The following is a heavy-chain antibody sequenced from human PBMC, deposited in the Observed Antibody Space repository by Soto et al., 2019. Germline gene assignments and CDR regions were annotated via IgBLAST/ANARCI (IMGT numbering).Heavy chain of an antibody. CDR3: AGGDRYSSSWGYYYYGMDV. D-gene: IGHD6-13*01. CDR2: MNPNGGNT. V-gene: IGHV1-8*01. J-gene: IGHJ6*02. CDR1: GYTFTSYD. Sequence: ASVKVSCKASGYTFTSYDINWVRQATGQGLEWMGWMNPNGGNTGYAQKFQGRVTMTRNTSISTAYMELSSLRSEDTAVYYCAGGDRYSSSWGYYYYGMDVWGQGTTVTVSS.